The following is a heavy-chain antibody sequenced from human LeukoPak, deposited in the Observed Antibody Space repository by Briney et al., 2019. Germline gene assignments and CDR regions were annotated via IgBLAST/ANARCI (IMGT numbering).Heavy chain of an antibody. J-gene: IGHJ1*01. V-gene: IGHV3-23*01. Sequence: PGGSLRLSCAASGFTFSSYAMSWVRQAPGEGLEWVSSISGSGGSTYYADSVKGRFTISRDNSKNTLYLQMNSLRAEDTAVYYXXXXXXXXXXXXXDEYFQHWGQGTLVAVSS. CDR3: XXXXXXXXXXXXDEYFQH. CDR2: ISGSGGST. CDR1: GFTFSSYA. D-gene: IGHD3-9*01.